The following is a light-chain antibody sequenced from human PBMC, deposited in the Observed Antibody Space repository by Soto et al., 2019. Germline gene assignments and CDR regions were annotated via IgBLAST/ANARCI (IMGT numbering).Light chain of an antibody. Sequence: EIVLTQSPGTLSLSPGERATLSCRASQIVSNTYLAWYQQKPGQAPRLLIYGASRRATGIPDWFSGSGSWTYFTLTISRLEPEDFAVYYCQQYGNSYTFGQGTKLEIK. J-gene: IGKJ2*01. V-gene: IGKV3-20*01. CDR3: QQYGNSYT. CDR2: GAS. CDR1: QIVSNTY.